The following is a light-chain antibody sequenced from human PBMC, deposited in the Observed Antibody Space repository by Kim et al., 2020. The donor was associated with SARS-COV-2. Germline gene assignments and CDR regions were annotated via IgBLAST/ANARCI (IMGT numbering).Light chain of an antibody. J-gene: IGKJ4*01. CDR2: DAS. CDR1: QSVSSY. CDR3: QQRSNGPFSVT. V-gene: IGKV3-11*01. Sequence: EIVLTQSPATLSLSPGERATLSCRASQSVSSYLAWYQQKPGQAPRLLIYDASNRATGIPARFSGSGSGTDFTLTISSLEPEDFAVYYCQQRSNGPFSVTFGGGTKVDIK.